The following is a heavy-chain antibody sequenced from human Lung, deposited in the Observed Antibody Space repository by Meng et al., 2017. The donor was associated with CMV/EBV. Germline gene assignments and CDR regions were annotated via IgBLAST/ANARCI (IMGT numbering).Heavy chain of an antibody. CDR3: ARSPWQQRGDFDY. CDR1: GGSFSGYY. J-gene: IGHJ4*02. CDR2: INHSGST. D-gene: IGHD6-13*01. V-gene: IGHV4-34*01. Sequence: SXTLSLXCAVYGGSFSGYYWSWIRQPPGKGLEWIGEINHSGSTNYNPSLKSRVTISVDTSKNQFSLKLSSVTAADTAVYYCARSPWQQRGDFDYWGQRTLVTVSS.